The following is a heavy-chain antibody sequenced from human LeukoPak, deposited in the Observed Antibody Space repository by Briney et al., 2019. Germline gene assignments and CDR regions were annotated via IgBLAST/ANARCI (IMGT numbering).Heavy chain of an antibody. CDR1: GFSFSMYS. Sequence: GGSLRLSCAASGFSFSMYSMHWVRQAPGKGLEYVSAIDPNGGSTYYANSVKGRFTVSRDNSRNTLYLQMGSLTAEDMAVYYCVKDRVHDSSSYYGYGYWGQGTLVTVSS. CDR2: IDPNGGST. J-gene: IGHJ4*02. V-gene: IGHV3-64*01. D-gene: IGHD3-22*01. CDR3: VKDRVHDSSSYYGYGY.